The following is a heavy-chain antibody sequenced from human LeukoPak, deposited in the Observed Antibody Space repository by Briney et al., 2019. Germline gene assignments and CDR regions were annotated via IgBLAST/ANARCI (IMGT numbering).Heavy chain of an antibody. D-gene: IGHD2-2*01. V-gene: IGHV3-7*05. CDR3: ATYCTSGNCYLPTRS. CDR1: GFTFTNYW. J-gene: IGHJ5*02. Sequence: PGGSLRLSCAASGFTFTNYWMSWVRQTPGKGLEWVANIKEDGSRKEYVDSVKGRFTISRDNAKSSLYLEMNSLRAEDTAVYYCATYCTSGNCYLPTRSWGQGTLVTVSS. CDR2: IKEDGSRK.